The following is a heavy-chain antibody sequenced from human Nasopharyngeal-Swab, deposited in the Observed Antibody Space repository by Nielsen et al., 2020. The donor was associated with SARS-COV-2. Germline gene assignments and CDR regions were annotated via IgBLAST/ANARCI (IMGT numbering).Heavy chain of an antibody. Sequence: SVKVSCKASGGTFSGYAISWVRQAPGQGLEWMGGIIPIFGTANYAQKFQGRATITADESTSTAYMELSSLRSEDTAVYYCARDAKAAADYFDYWGQGTLVTVSS. D-gene: IGHD6-13*01. V-gene: IGHV1-69*13. CDR3: ARDAKAAADYFDY. CDR2: IIPIFGTA. CDR1: GGTFSGYA. J-gene: IGHJ4*02.